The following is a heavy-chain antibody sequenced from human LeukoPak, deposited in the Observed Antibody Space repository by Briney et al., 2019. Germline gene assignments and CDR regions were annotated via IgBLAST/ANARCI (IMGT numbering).Heavy chain of an antibody. Sequence: PGGSLRLSCAASGFTFSNHGMRWVRQAPGKGLEWVTFIRYDGSNKYYAGSVKGRFTISRDNSKNTLYLQMNRLRPEDTAVYYCAKDPWYQAVAGTWYCDNWGQGTLVTVSS. V-gene: IGHV3-30*02. CDR1: GFTFSNHG. CDR3: AKDPWYQAVAGTWYCDN. CDR2: IRYDGSNK. J-gene: IGHJ4*02. D-gene: IGHD6-19*01.